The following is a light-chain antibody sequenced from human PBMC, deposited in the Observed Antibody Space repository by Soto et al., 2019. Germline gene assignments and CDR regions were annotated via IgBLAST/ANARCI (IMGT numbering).Light chain of an antibody. CDR1: HNVDNW. V-gene: IGKV1D-16*01. Sequence: DIEMTQAPSSLFASVGDRVTITCRASHNVDNWVAWYQQKPEKAPKSLIYAASSLHSGVPLRFSGSGSGALLTLTISNLQPEDFATYYCQQSYSTPTFGQGTKVDIK. J-gene: IGKJ2*01. CDR2: AAS. CDR3: QQSYSTPT.